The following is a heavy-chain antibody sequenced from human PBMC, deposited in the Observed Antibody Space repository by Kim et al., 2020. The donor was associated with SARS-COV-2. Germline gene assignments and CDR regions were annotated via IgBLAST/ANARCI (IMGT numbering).Heavy chain of an antibody. CDR2: ISFDGSNR. V-gene: IGHV3-30*04. J-gene: IGHJ4*02. Sequence: GGSLRLSCSASGFTLSSFAMHWVRQAPGKGLEWVAVISFDGSNRYYVDSVKGRFTISRDNSKNTLYLQMNSLRSEDTAVYYCARGRGSYSLDYWGQGTLATVSP. CDR3: ARGRGSYSLDY. D-gene: IGHD3-10*01. CDR1: GFTLSSFA.